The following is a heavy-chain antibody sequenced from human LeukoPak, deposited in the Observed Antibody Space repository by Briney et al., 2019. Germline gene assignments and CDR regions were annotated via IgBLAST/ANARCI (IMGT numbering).Heavy chain of an antibody. D-gene: IGHD5-24*01. V-gene: IGHV4-38-2*02. CDR3: ARLDLPATRFDY. CDR1: GYSISSGYY. CDR2: IYHSGRT. J-gene: IGHJ4*02. Sequence: PSETLSLTCTVSGYSISSGYYWGWIRQPPGKGLEWIGSIYHSGRTFYNPSLKSRVTISVDTSKNQFSLQLTSVTAADTAVYYCARLDLPATRFDYWGQGTLVTVSS.